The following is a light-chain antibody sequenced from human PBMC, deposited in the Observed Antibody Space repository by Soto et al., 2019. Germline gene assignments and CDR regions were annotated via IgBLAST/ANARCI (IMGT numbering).Light chain of an antibody. CDR1: QDISNY. Sequence: DIQMTQSPSSLSASVGDRVTITCQASQDISNYLNRYQQKPGKAPKPLIYDASNLETGVPSRFSGSGSGTDFTFTISTLQPEDIATYYCQQYDNLPYTFGQGTKLEIK. CDR2: DAS. V-gene: IGKV1-33*01. J-gene: IGKJ2*01. CDR3: QQYDNLPYT.